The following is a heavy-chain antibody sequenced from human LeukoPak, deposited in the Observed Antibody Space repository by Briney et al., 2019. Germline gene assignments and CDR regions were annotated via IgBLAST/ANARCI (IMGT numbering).Heavy chain of an antibody. Sequence: GGSLRLSCAASGFTFSSYSMNWVRQAPGKGPEWVSSISSSSSYIYYADSVKGRFTISRDNAKNSLYLQMNSLRAEDTAVYYCARDRKVVVPAAKSNWFDPWGQGTLVTVSS. CDR3: ARDRKVVVPAAKSNWFDP. V-gene: IGHV3-21*01. CDR2: ISSSSSYI. D-gene: IGHD2-2*01. CDR1: GFTFSSYS. J-gene: IGHJ5*02.